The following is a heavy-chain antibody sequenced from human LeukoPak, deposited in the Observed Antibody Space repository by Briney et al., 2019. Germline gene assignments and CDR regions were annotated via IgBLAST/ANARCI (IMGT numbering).Heavy chain of an antibody. V-gene: IGHV4-39*07. Sequence: SETLSLTCTVSGGSISSTTYYWGWVRQPPGKGLEWIGEINHSGSTNYNPSLKSRVTISGDTSKNQFSLKLSSVTAADTAVYYCARVGRRIAVAGQNLNWFDPWGQGTLVTVSS. CDR2: INHSGST. D-gene: IGHD6-19*01. J-gene: IGHJ5*02. CDR1: GGSISSTTYY. CDR3: ARVGRRIAVAGQNLNWFDP.